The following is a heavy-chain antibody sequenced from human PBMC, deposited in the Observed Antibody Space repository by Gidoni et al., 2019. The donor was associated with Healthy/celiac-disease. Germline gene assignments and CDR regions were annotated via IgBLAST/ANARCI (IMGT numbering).Heavy chain of an antibody. V-gene: IGHV3-73*01. D-gene: IGHD3-10*02. CDR2: IRSKANIYAT. Sequence: EVQLVESGGGLVQPGGSLKLSCAASGFTFSGSAMHWVRQASGKGLEWVGRIRSKANIYATAYAASVKGRFTISRDDSKNTAYLQMNSLKTEDTAVYYCTRHVRGGFDPWGQGTLVTVSS. CDR3: TRHVRGGFDP. CDR1: GFTFSGSA. J-gene: IGHJ5*02.